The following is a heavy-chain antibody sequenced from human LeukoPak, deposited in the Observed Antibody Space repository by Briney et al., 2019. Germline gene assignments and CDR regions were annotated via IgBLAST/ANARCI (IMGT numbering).Heavy chain of an antibody. Sequence: PGGSLRLSCAASGFTFSSYAMSWVRQAPGKGLEWVSVIYSGGSTYFAKSVKGRFTLSRDTSKNTLFLQMDSLETEDTAMYYCARVKPNPYTGSFDGDNWFDPWGQGTLVTVSS. CDR3: ARVKPNPYTGSFDGDNWFDP. CDR2: IYSGGST. J-gene: IGHJ5*02. V-gene: IGHV3-66*02. D-gene: IGHD6-6*01. CDR1: GFTFSSYA.